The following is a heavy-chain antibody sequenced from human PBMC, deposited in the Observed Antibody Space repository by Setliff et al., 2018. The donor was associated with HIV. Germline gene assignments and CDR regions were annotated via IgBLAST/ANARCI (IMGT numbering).Heavy chain of an antibody. CDR3: ARWGGPGLQLVPFDY. D-gene: IGHD6-13*01. Sequence: SETLSLTCSVSGGSISSSSHYWGWIRQPPGKGLEWIGSIYESGITYYNPSLRSRVTIFVDTPKNQFSLKLGFVTAADTAVYYCARWGGPGLQLVPFDYWGQGTLVTVSS. V-gene: IGHV4-39*01. CDR2: IYESGIT. J-gene: IGHJ4*02. CDR1: GGSISSSSHY.